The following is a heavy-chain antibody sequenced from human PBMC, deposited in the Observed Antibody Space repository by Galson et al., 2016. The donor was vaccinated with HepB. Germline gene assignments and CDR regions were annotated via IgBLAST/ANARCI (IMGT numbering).Heavy chain of an antibody. Sequence: SLRLSCAASGFTVSSNYMSWVRQAPGKGLEWVSVIYSGGSTYYADSVKGRFTISRDNSKNTLYLQMNSLRAEDTAVYYCAIRYFDWLYNCYGMDVWGQGTTVTVSS. D-gene: IGHD3-9*01. J-gene: IGHJ6*02. CDR3: AIRYFDWLYNCYGMDV. CDR2: IYSGGST. V-gene: IGHV3-66*01. CDR1: GFTVSSNY.